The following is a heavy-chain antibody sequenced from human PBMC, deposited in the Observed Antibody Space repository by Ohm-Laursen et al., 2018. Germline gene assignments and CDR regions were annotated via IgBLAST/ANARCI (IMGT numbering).Heavy chain of an antibody. CDR1: GFTFNRRG. Sequence: SLRLSCSASGFTFNRRGMIWVRQAPGKGLEWVAVIWYDGSNKYYSDSVKGRFTISRDNIKNTLYLQMNTLRAEDTAVYYCAGHPSPYCGGDCPPEYWGQGTLVTVSS. D-gene: IGHD2-21*02. CDR3: AGHPSPYCGGDCPPEY. V-gene: IGHV3-33*08. J-gene: IGHJ4*02. CDR2: IWYDGSNK.